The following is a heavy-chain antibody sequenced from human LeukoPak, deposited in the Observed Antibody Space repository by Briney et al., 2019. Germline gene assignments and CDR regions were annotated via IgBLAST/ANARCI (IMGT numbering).Heavy chain of an antibody. CDR2: ISGSGGST. CDR1: GFTFSSYA. D-gene: IGHD3-9*01. Sequence: GGSLRLSCAVSGFTFSSYAMSWVRKAPGKGLEWVSAISGSGGSTYYADSVKGRFTISRDNSKNTLYLQMNSLRAEDTAVYYCAIDILTGTPGDWFDPWGQGTLVTVSS. CDR3: AIDILTGTPGDWFDP. J-gene: IGHJ5*02. V-gene: IGHV3-23*01.